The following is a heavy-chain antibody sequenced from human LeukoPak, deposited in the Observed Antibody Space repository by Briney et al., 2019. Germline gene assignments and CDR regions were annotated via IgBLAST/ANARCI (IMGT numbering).Heavy chain of an antibody. D-gene: IGHD3-3*01. CDR3: ARSGPDDFWSGFSNFYGMDV. J-gene: IGHJ6*02. CDR1: GFTFSSYS. CDR2: ISSSSSYI. V-gene: IGHV3-21*01. Sequence: GGSLRLSCAASGFTFSSYSMNWVRQAPGKGLEWVSSISSSSSYIYYADSVKGRFTISRDNAKNSLYLQMSSLRAEDTAVYYCARSGPDDFWSGFSNFYGMDVWGQGTTVTVSS.